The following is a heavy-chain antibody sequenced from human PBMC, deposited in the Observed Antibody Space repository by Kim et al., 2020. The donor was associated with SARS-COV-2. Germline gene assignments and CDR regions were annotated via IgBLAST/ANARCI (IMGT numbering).Heavy chain of an antibody. CDR1: GYTFTSYY. V-gene: IGHV1-46*01. CDR3: ARAVGKDSSGYYRLGMDV. J-gene: IGHJ6*02. CDR2: INPSGGST. Sequence: ASVNVSCKASGYTFTSYYMHWVRQAPGQGLEWMGIINPSGGSTSYAQKFQGRVTMTRDTSTSTVYMELSSLRSEDTAVYYCARAVGKDSSGYYRLGMDVWGQGTTVTVSS. D-gene: IGHD3-22*01.